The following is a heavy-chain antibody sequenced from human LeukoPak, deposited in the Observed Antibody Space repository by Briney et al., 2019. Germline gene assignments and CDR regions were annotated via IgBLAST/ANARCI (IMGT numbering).Heavy chain of an antibody. D-gene: IGHD6-13*01. V-gene: IGHV3-66*01. J-gene: IGHJ3*02. CDR3: ARDGYSRSWLVSWWAFDI. CDR2: IYSGGST. CDR1: GFTVSSNY. Sequence: GGSLRLSCAASGFTVSSNYMSWVREAPGKGLEWVSVIYSGGSTYYADSVKGRFTISRDNSKNTPHLQMNSLRAVDTAAYYCARDGYSRSWLVSWWAFDIWGQGTMVTVSS.